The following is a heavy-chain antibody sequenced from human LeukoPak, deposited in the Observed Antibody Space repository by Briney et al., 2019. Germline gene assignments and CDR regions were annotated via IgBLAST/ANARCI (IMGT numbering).Heavy chain of an antibody. D-gene: IGHD2-2*01. CDR3: VPPLPHYCSGTNCPLRY. J-gene: IGHJ4*02. V-gene: IGHV1-18*01. CDR1: DYTFDRYG. Sequence: GASVKVSCKASDYTFDRYGITWVRQAPGQRLEWLGWISADNGATDFGQKVQGRVTLTTDTSTNTAYMELRSLRSDDTAVYYCVPPLPHYCSGTNCPLRYWGQGTLVTVSS. CDR2: ISADNGAT.